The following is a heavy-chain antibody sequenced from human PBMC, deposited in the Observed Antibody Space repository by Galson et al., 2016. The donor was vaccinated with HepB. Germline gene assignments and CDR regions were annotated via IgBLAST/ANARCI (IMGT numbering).Heavy chain of an antibody. V-gene: IGHV3-72*01. Sequence: SLRLSCAASGYTVSDHYIDWVRQAPGKGLEWVARTKNKANGYTPEYAASVKGRFTISRDHPKNSVYLQMNSLKTEDTAIYYCLRGVSGAADCWGQGTLVTVSS. CDR2: TKNKANGYTP. CDR3: LRGVSGAADC. CDR1: GYTVSDHY. J-gene: IGHJ4*02. D-gene: IGHD6-13*01.